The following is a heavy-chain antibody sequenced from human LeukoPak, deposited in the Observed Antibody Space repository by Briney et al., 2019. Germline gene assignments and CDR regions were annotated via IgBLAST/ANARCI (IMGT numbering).Heavy chain of an antibody. CDR2: IRYDGSNK. J-gene: IGHJ3*02. CDR1: AFTFSRYA. Sequence: GGSLRLSCVASAFTFSRYAMHWVRQAPGKGLEWVAFIRYDGSNKYYADSVKGRFTISRDNSKNTLYLQMNSLRAEDTAVYYCANYPLYDFWSGYLNGHAFDIWGQGTMVTVSS. V-gene: IGHV3-30*02. D-gene: IGHD3-3*01. CDR3: ANYPLYDFWSGYLNGHAFDI.